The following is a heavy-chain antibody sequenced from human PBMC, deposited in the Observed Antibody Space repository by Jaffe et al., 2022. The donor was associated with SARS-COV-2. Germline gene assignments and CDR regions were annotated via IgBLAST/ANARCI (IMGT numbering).Heavy chain of an antibody. CDR2: INSDGSST. D-gene: IGHD4-17*01. CDR1: GFTFSNYW. Sequence: EVQLVESGGALVQPGGSLRLSCAASGFTFSNYWMHWVRQAPGKGLVWVSRINSDGSSTNYADSVKGRFTISRDNAKSTLYLQMNSLRAEDTAVYYCARGTGTVTSYYYYYMDVWGKGTTVTVSS. CDR3: ARGTGTVTSYYYYYMDV. J-gene: IGHJ6*03. V-gene: IGHV3-74*01.